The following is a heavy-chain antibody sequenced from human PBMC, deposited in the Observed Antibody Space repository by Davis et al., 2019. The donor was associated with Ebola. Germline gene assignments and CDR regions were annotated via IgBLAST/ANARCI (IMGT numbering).Heavy chain of an antibody. V-gene: IGHV3-73*01. Sequence: PGGSLKLSCAASGFSFSASSIHWVRQASGKGLEWVGRIRSRPNNFATGYAAPVKGRFTISRDESQNTAYLQMDSLKTEDTAVYYCARQPLWFGQNYFEYWGQGTLVTVSS. CDR1: GFSFSASS. CDR2: IRSRPNNFAT. J-gene: IGHJ4*02. CDR3: ARQPLWFGQNYFEY. D-gene: IGHD3-10*01.